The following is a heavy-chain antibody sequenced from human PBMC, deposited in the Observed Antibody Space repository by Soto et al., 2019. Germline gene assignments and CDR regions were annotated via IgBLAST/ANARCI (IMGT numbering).Heavy chain of an antibody. Sequence: QVQLQQWGAGLLKPSETLSLNCAVTGGSLSGYYWSWIRQTPGKGLEWIGEVTDGGHANYSPSLRGRVTISSDTSNHQFLLRLHSVTAADTGVYYCARGQEGVVATHWDQGSLVTVSS. J-gene: IGHJ4*02. V-gene: IGHV4-34*01. CDR1: GGSLSGYY. D-gene: IGHD5-12*01. CDR2: VTDGGHA. CDR3: ARGQEGVVATH.